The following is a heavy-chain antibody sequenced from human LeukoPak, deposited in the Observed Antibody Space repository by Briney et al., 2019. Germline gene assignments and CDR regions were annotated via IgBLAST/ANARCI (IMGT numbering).Heavy chain of an antibody. CDR2: IKEDGSEK. J-gene: IGHJ4*02. D-gene: IGHD5-24*01. V-gene: IGHV3-7*01. CDR1: GSTFSTYW. CDR3: ARGGGYYFDY. Sequence: PGGSLRLSCAASGSTFSTYWMSWVLQAPGKGLEWVANIKEDGSEKYYVDSVKGRFTISRDNAKNSLYLQMNSLRAKDTAVYYCARGGGYYFDYLGQGTLVTVSS.